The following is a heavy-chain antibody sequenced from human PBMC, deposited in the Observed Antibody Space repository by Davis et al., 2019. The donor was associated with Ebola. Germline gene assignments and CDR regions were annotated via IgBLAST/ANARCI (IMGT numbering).Heavy chain of an antibody. J-gene: IGHJ4*02. CDR2: IKGKADGGTT. CDR1: GFTFTNAW. D-gene: IGHD4-23*01. Sequence: GESLKISCAASGFTFTNAWMTWVRQAPGKGLEWVGRIKGKADGGTTDYTAPVKGRFTISRDNSDNTLYLQMNSLRAEDTAVYYCAKPAKHTTVGYYWGQGTLVTVSS. CDR3: AKPAKHTTVGYY. V-gene: IGHV3-15*01.